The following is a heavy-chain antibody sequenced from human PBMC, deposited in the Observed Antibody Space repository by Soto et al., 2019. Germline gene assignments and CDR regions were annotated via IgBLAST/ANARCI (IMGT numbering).Heavy chain of an antibody. J-gene: IGHJ5*02. CDR3: ARYSPPKKSYDSNPGWFDP. D-gene: IGHD3-22*01. V-gene: IGHV4-39*07. CDR2: ISYSGST. Sequence: SDTLSLTCTVSGGSISSSIYYGGWIRQPPGKGLEWIGCISYSGSTYYNPSLKSRVTISLDTSKNQFSLSLYSVTAADAAVYFCARYSPPKKSYDSNPGWFDPLGQGTLVTVSS. CDR1: GGSISSSIYY.